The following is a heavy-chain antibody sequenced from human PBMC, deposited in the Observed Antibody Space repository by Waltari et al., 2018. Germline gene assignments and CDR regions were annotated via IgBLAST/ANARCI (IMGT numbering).Heavy chain of an antibody. J-gene: IGHJ4*02. CDR3: ARDARIVGATQVDS. Sequence: QVQLQESGPGLVKPSETLSLTCTVSGDSISSHYWSWIRQPPGKGLEWIGYIYYSGSTNYNPSLKSRVTISVDTSKNQFSLRLTSVTAADTAVYYCARDARIVGATQVDSWGQGTLVTVSS. D-gene: IGHD1-26*01. CDR2: IYYSGST. V-gene: IGHV4-59*11. CDR1: GDSISSHY.